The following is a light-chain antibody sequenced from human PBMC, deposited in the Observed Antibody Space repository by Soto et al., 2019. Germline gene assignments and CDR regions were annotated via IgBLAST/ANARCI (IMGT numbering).Light chain of an antibody. Sequence: QSVLTQPASVSGSRGQSITISCTGTSSDIGGYNYVSWYQQYPGKAPKVMIYEVRNRPSGVSNRFSGTKSGNTASLTISGLQAEDEADYYCSSYTSISTLVFGTGTKVTVL. J-gene: IGLJ1*01. CDR2: EVR. CDR3: SSYTSISTLV. V-gene: IGLV2-14*01. CDR1: SSDIGGYNY.